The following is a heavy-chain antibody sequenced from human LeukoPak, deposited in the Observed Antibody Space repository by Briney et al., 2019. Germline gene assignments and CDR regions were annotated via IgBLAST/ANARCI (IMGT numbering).Heavy chain of an antibody. D-gene: IGHD6-19*01. J-gene: IGHJ4*02. CDR1: GYSISSGYY. CDR3: ASWQWLAFDY. V-gene: IGHV4-38-2*01. Sequence: SETLSLTCAVSGYSISSGYYWGWTRQPPGKGLEWIGSIYHSGSTYYNPSLKSRVTISVDTSKNQFSLKLSSVTAADTAVYYCASWQWLAFDYWGQGTLVTVSS. CDR2: IYHSGST.